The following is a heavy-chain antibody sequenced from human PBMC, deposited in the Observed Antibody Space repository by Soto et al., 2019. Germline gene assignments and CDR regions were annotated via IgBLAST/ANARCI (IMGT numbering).Heavy chain of an antibody. CDR3: AADTPVFGQGEFEY. J-gene: IGHJ4*02. CDR2: IKTKAEGVTT. D-gene: IGHD2-2*01. CDR1: VFTFNTAW. Sequence: PGWSLRLSFESSVFTFNTAWMTWLRQAPGKGLEWVALIKTKAEGVTTHYATPVKGRFTVSRDDSKNTVYLQVNSLKTEDTAMYYCAADTPVFGQGEFEYWGQGTQVTVSS. V-gene: IGHV3-15*01.